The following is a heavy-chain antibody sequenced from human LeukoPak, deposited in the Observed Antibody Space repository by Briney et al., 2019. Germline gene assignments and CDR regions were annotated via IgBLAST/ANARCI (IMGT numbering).Heavy chain of an antibody. D-gene: IGHD6-13*01. J-gene: IGHJ5*02. CDR1: GDSIGSGSFC. Sequence: SETLSLTCPVSGDSIGSGSFCWHWVRQPAGTGLEWIGRICASGSTDYNPSLKSRVTISVDTSKNQFSLKLSSVTAADTAVYYCAREVVAAAGISPHNWFDPWGQGTLATVSS. CDR2: ICASGST. V-gene: IGHV4-61*02. CDR3: AREVVAAAGISPHNWFDP.